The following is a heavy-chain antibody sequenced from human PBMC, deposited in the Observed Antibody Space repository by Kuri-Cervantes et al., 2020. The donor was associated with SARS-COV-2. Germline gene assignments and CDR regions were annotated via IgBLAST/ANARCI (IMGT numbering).Heavy chain of an antibody. CDR2: IRYDGSNK. Sequence: GESLKISCAASGFTFSTYAMSWVRQAPGKGLEWVAFIRYDGSNKYYADSVKGRFTISRDNAKNTLYLQMNSLRADDTAVYYCAKSDWFDPWGQGTLVTVSS. V-gene: IGHV3-30*02. CDR3: AKSDWFDP. J-gene: IGHJ5*02. CDR1: GFTFSTYA.